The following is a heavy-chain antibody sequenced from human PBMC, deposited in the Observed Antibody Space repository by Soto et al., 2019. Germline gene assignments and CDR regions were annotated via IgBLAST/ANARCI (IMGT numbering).Heavy chain of an antibody. D-gene: IGHD2-2*01. Sequence: QVQLVESGGGVVQPGRSLRLSCAASGFTFSSHGMHWVRQAPGKGLEWVAIIRFDGANQYYADSVKGRFTVSRDNSKNTLYLQMNSRRAEDTAVYYCARQTSSLSFDYWGQGTLVTVSS. CDR1: GFTFSSHG. J-gene: IGHJ4*02. V-gene: IGHV3-33*01. CDR2: IRFDGANQ. CDR3: ARQTSSLSFDY.